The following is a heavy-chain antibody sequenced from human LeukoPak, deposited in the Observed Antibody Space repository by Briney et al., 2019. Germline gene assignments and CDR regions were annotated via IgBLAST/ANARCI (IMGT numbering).Heavy chain of an antibody. CDR2: INPNSGGT. CDR1: GYTFTGYY. V-gene: IGHV1-2*02. D-gene: IGHD2-15*01. Sequence: ASVKVSCKASGYTFTGYYIHWVRQAPGQGLEWMGWINPNSGGTKYAQEFQGRVTMTRDTSISTAYMELNRLISDDTAVYYCARVESLYCSSGSCYDYWGQGTLVTVSS. CDR3: ARVESLYCSSGSCYDY. J-gene: IGHJ4*02.